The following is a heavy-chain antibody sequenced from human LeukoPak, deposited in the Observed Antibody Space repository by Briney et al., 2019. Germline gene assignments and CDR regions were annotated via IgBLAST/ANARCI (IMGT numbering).Heavy chain of an antibody. Sequence: GRSLRLSCAASGFTFSTYGMHWVRHAPGKGLEWVASMPYGGSKKYYADSVKGRFTIYRDNSRNTLDLQMDSLRPEDTAVYYCAKETPHPWLNYYDYWGQGTRVTVSS. J-gene: IGHJ4*02. D-gene: IGHD2-15*01. CDR2: MPYGGSKK. V-gene: IGHV3-30*18. CDR1: GFTFSTYG. CDR3: AKETPHPWLNYYDY.